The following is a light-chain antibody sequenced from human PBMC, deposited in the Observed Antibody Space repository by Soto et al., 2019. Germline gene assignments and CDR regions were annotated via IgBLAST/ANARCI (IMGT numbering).Light chain of an antibody. V-gene: IGKV1-5*03. CDR3: QQYNDKWT. CDR1: QSISSW. Sequence: DIQMTQSPSTLSASVGDRVTITCRASQSISSWLAWYQQKPGQAPKLLIYKASTLQSGVPSRFSGSGSGTEFTLAISSLQADDSATYYCQQYNDKWTFGQGTKVEIK. J-gene: IGKJ1*01. CDR2: KAS.